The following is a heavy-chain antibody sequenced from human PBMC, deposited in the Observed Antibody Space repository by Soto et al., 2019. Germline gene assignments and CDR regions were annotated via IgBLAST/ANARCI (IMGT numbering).Heavy chain of an antibody. V-gene: IGHV1-18*01. D-gene: IGHD3-16*01. CDR1: GYSFTRYG. CDR3: AMVDVYVTPSPQDV. Sequence: ASVKVSCKASGYSFTRYGIGWARQAPGQGLEWMGWINAYNGNTNYAQNLQGRLTLTTDTSTTTAYMELRSLRSNDTAIYYCAMVDVYVTPSPQDVWGQGTTVTVAS. J-gene: IGHJ6*02. CDR2: INAYNGNT.